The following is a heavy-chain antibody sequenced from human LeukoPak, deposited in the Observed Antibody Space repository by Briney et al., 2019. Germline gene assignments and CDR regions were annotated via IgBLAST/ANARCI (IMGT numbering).Heavy chain of an antibody. CDR3: ARKTYCSGGRCYGENWFDP. J-gene: IGHJ5*02. D-gene: IGHD2-15*01. CDR1: VGSFSGYS. V-gene: IGHV4-34*01. CDR2: INHSGST. Sequence: ASETLSLTCAVYVGSFSGYSWTWIRQPPGKGLEWIGDINHSGSTNNNPSLKSRVTISVDTSKNQFSLKMRSVTAADTAVYYCARKTYCSGGRCYGENWFDPWGQGTLVTVSS.